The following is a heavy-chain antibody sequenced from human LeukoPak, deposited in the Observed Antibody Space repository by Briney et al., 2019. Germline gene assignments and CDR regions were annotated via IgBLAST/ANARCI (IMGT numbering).Heavy chain of an antibody. Sequence: GESLKISCKGSGYSFTSYWIGWVRQMPGKGLEWMGIIYPGDSDTRYSPSFQGQVTISADKSISTAYLQWSSLKASDTAMYYCARQSVLAAAGINDAFDIWGQGTMVTVSS. J-gene: IGHJ3*02. D-gene: IGHD6-13*01. CDR1: GYSFTSYW. CDR3: ARQSVLAAAGINDAFDI. V-gene: IGHV5-51*01. CDR2: IYPGDSDT.